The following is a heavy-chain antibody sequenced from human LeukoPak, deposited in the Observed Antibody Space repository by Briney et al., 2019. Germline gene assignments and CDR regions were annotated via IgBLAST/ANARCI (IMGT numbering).Heavy chain of an antibody. CDR3: AKDGGDFGDYDSYFHH. Sequence: GGSLRLSCAASGFTFSSYAMNWVRQAPGKGLEGVSAISSSGGYTYYADSVKVRFTISRDNSKNTLFLKMTRLSAEETAVYYCAKDGGDFGDYDSYFHHWGQGTLVTVSS. J-gene: IGHJ1*01. D-gene: IGHD4-17*01. CDR1: GFTFSSYA. CDR2: ISSSGGYT. V-gene: IGHV3-23*01.